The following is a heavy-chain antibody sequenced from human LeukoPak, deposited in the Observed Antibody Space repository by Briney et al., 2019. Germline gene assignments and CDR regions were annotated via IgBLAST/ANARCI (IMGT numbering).Heavy chain of an antibody. V-gene: IGHV1-18*01. CDR1: GYTFTIYG. CDR2: ISAYNGNT. D-gene: IGHD6-19*01. Sequence: ASVKVTCKASGYTFTIYGISWVGQARGQGLEWMGWISAYNGNTNYAQKLQGRVTMTTDTSTSTAYMELRSLSSDDPAVYYCARDQWLVPGGAFDIWGQGTLVTVSS. CDR3: ARDQWLVPGGAFDI. J-gene: IGHJ3*02.